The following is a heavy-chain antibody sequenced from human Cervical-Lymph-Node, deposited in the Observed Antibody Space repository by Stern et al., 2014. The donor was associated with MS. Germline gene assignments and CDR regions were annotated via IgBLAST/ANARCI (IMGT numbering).Heavy chain of an antibody. CDR3: ARSTTSRIEDYFDY. V-gene: IGHV4-61*01. CDR1: GGSVSSGSYY. D-gene: IGHD2-2*01. Sequence: QVQLQESGPGLVKPSETLSLTCTVSGGSVSSGSYYWSWIRQPPGKGLEWIGYIYYSGSTNYNPSLKSRVTISVGTSKNQFSLKLSSVTAADTAVYYCARSTTSRIEDYFDYWGQGTLVTVSS. CDR2: IYYSGST. J-gene: IGHJ4*02.